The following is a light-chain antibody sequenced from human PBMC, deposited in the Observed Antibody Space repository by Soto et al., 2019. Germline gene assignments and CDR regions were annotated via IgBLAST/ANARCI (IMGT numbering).Light chain of an antibody. V-gene: IGLV2-8*01. CDR1: SSDVGGYNY. CDR2: EVS. Sequence: QSALTQPPSASGSPGQSVTISCTGTSSDVGGYNYVSWYQQHPGKAPKLMIYEVSKRPSGVPDRFSGSKSGNTASLTDSGLQAEDEAHYCCSSYAGSNNYVFGTGTKLTVL. J-gene: IGLJ1*01. CDR3: SSYAGSNNYV.